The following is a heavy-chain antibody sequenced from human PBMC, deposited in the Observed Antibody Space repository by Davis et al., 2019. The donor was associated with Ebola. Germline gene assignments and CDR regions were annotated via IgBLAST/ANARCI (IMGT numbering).Heavy chain of an antibody. Sequence: PGGSLRLSCATSGFIFSSFWMSWVRQAPGKGLEWVANIKQDGSEKYYVDSVKGRFTISRDNAKNSLYLQMNSLRAEDTAVYYCAKDLWGSGSYYNGFGYWGQGTLVTVSS. V-gene: IGHV3-7*03. CDR1: GFIFSSFW. CDR2: IKQDGSEK. J-gene: IGHJ4*02. D-gene: IGHD3-10*01. CDR3: AKDLWGSGSYYNGFGY.